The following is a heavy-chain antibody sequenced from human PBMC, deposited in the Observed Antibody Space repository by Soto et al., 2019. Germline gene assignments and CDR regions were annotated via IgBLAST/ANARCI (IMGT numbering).Heavy chain of an antibody. J-gene: IGHJ6*02. D-gene: IGHD6-6*01. V-gene: IGHV5-51*01. CDR1: GYSITSDW. CDR3: ARRFPYSSSSGRYYYYGMDV. CDR2: IYPRDSDT. Sequence: GESLKISCKASGYSITSDWVGWVRQMPGKGLEWMGIIYPRDSDTRYSPSFQGQVTISADKSISTAYLQWSSLKASDTAMYYCARRFPYSSSSGRYYYYGMDVWGQGTTVTVS.